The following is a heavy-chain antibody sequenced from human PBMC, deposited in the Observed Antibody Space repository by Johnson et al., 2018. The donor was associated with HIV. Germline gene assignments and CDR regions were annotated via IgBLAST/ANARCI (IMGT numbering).Heavy chain of an antibody. Sequence: VQLVESGGGLVQPGGSLRLSCAASEFMFSNYWMHWVRQAPGKGLEWVSGINWNGGSTGYADSVKGRFTISRDNAKNSLYLQMNSLRAEDTALYYCARLTSGAFDIWGPGTMVTVSS. J-gene: IGHJ3*02. CDR1: EFMFSNYW. CDR2: INWNGGST. D-gene: IGHD1-14*01. CDR3: ARLTSGAFDI. V-gene: IGHV3-20*04.